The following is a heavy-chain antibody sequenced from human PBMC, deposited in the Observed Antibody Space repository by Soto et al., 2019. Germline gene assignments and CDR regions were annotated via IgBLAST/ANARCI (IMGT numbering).Heavy chain of an antibody. V-gene: IGHV4-59*01. Sequence: SETLSLTCTVSGGSISSYYWSWIRQPPGKGLEWIGYIYYSGSTNYNPSLKSRVTISVDTSKNQFSLKLSSVTAADTAVYYCARDGHYYDSSGYYSTFDYWGQGTLVTVSS. CDR1: GGSISSYY. D-gene: IGHD3-22*01. CDR3: ARDGHYYDSSGYYSTFDY. CDR2: IYYSGST. J-gene: IGHJ4*02.